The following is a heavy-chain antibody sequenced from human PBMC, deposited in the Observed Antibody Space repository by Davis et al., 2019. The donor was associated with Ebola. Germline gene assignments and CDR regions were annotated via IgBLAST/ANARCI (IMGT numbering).Heavy chain of an antibody. CDR3: ARVAGRYFDWVMDV. Sequence: PSETLSLTCTVSGGSISSYYWSWIRQPPGKGLEWIGYIYYSGSTNYNPSLKSRVTISVDTSKNQFSLKLSSVTAADTAVYYCARVAGRYFDWVMDVWGQGTTVTVSS. CDR2: IYYSGST. CDR1: GGSISSYY. D-gene: IGHD3-9*01. J-gene: IGHJ6*02. V-gene: IGHV4-59*01.